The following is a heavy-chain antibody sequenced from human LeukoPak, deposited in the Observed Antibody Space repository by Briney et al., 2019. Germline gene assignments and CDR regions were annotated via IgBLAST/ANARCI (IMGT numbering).Heavy chain of an antibody. CDR1: GFTFCSYG. Sequence: GGSLRLSRAASGFTFCSYGMHWVRQAPGKGLEWVAVISYDGSNKYYADSVKGRFTISRDNSKNTLYLQMNSLRAEDTAVYYCAKEGFVTIYRDNWGQGTLVTVSS. D-gene: IGHD3-9*01. CDR3: AKEGFVTIYRDN. V-gene: IGHV3-30*18. J-gene: IGHJ4*02. CDR2: ISYDGSNK.